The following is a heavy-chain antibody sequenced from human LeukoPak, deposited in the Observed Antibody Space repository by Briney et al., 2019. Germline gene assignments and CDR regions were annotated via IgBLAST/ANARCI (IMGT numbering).Heavy chain of an antibody. CDR3: ARDPGDCSGGSCYSRLGFYYYIDV. Sequence: GGSLRLSCAASGFTFSSSWMSWVRQAPGKGREWVANIKQDGSEKYYVDSVKGRFTISRDNAKNSLYLQINSLRAEDAAVYYCARDPGDCSGGSCYSRLGFYYYIDVWGKGTTVTVSS. D-gene: IGHD2-15*01. J-gene: IGHJ6*03. CDR1: GFTFSSSW. V-gene: IGHV3-7*01. CDR2: IKQDGSEK.